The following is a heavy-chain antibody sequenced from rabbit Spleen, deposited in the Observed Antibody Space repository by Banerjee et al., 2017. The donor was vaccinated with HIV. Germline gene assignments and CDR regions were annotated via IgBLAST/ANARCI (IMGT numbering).Heavy chain of an antibody. D-gene: IGHD6-1*01. CDR2: IAPDYGST. Sequence: LEESGGGLVQPGGSLKLSCKASGIDFGSYGVAWVRQAPGKGLEWIAYIAPDYGSTDYASWVNGRFTISLDNAQNTVFLRMTSLTAADTATYFCARGYAGYADLYYAAMDLWGPGTLVTVS. CDR1: GIDFGSYG. V-gene: IGHV1S47*01. J-gene: IGHJ6*01. CDR3: ARGYAGYADLYYAAMDL.